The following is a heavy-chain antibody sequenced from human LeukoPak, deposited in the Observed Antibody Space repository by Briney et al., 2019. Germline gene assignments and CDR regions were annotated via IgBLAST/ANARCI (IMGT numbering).Heavy chain of an antibody. Sequence: GGSLRLSCAASGFTFSSYWMHWVRHAPGKGLVWVSRINTDGSSTSYADSVKGRFTISRDNAKNTLYLQMNSLRAEDTAVYYCARRGIAVAGSFDYWGQGTLVTVAS. CDR2: INTDGSST. CDR3: ARRGIAVAGSFDY. D-gene: IGHD6-19*01. J-gene: IGHJ4*02. CDR1: GFTFSSYW. V-gene: IGHV3-74*01.